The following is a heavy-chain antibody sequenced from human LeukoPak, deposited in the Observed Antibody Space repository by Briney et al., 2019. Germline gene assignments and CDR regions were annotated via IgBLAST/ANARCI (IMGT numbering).Heavy chain of an antibody. Sequence: SQTLSLTCTVSGDSISSDVYYWSWIRQLPGKGLEWIGYIYYSGTTYYTPSLKSRVMISVDTSKNQFSLRLSSVTAADTAVYYCASLKRHSARETCYWGQGTLVTVSS. J-gene: IGHJ4*02. D-gene: IGHD4-11*01. CDR1: GDSISSDVYY. CDR2: IYYSGTT. CDR3: ASLKRHSARETCY. V-gene: IGHV4-31*03.